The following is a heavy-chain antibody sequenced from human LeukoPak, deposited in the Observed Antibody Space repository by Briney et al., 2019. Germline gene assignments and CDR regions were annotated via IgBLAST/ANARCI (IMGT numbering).Heavy chain of an antibody. V-gene: IGHV4-4*02. Sequence: SETLSLTCAVSGGSISSSNWWSWVRQPPGKGLEWIGEIYHSGSTNYNPSLKSRVTISVDTSKNQFSLKLSSVTAADTAVYYCARARTYYYGSGSRWFDPWGQGTLVTVSS. J-gene: IGHJ5*02. CDR3: ARARTYYYGSGSRWFDP. D-gene: IGHD3-10*01. CDR1: GGSISSSNW. CDR2: IYHSGST.